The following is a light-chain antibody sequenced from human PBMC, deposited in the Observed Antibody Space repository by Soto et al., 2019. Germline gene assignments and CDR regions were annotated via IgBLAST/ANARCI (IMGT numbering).Light chain of an antibody. CDR2: AAS. CDR1: QGIRTD. V-gene: IGKV1-6*01. Sequence: NQRTQSPASLSASVGERVTMGWRASQGIRTDLGWYHQKPGKAPQLLIYAASSLQSGVPSRFSGSGSGTDFTLPISSLQPEDFVTYYCLQDYNYPLTFGGGTKV. CDR3: LQDYNYPLT. J-gene: IGKJ4*01.